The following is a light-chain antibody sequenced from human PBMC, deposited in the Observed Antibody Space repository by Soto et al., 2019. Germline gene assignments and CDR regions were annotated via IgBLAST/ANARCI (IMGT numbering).Light chain of an antibody. CDR2: SNN. Sequence: QPVLTQPPSASGTPGQRVTISCSGSSSNIGSNTVNWYQQLPGTAPKLLISSNNQRPSGVPDRFSGSKSGTSASLAISGLQSEDEADYYCAAWDDSLNGVVFGGGTKVTVL. CDR3: AAWDDSLNGVV. CDR1: SSNIGSNT. J-gene: IGLJ2*01. V-gene: IGLV1-44*01.